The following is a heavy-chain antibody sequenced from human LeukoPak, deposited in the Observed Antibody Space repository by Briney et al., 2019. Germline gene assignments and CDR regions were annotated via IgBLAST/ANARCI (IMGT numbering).Heavy chain of an antibody. V-gene: IGHV1-18*01. CDR2: IGAYNGNT. Sequence: ASVKVSCKASGYTFTSYGISWVRQAPGQGLGWMGWIGAYNGNTNYAQKLQGRVTMTTDTSTSTAYMELRSLRSDDTAVYYCARDRVLLWFGEFSFGDWFDPWGQGTLVTVSS. CDR1: GYTFTSYG. J-gene: IGHJ5*02. D-gene: IGHD3-10*01. CDR3: ARDRVLLWFGEFSFGDWFDP.